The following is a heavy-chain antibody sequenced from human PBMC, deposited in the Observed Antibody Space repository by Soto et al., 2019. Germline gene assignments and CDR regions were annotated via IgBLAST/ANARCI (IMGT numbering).Heavy chain of an antibody. D-gene: IGHD2-2*01. J-gene: IGHJ5*02. CDR3: ASVVRFCSSPSCRGRNWFDP. CDR2: MFYTGTT. Sequence: QVQLQESGPGLVKPSQTLSLTCSVSGGSISSGDYYWSWIRQPPGKGLEWIGYMFYTGTTYYNPSLKSRTTISMATSKNQFSLRLTSVTAADTAEYHCASVVRFCSSPSCRGRNWFDPWGQGTRVTVSS. CDR1: GGSISSGDYY. V-gene: IGHV4-30-4*01.